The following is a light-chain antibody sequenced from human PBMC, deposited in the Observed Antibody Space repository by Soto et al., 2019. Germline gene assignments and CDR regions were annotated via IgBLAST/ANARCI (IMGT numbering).Light chain of an antibody. CDR1: NIGSKS. CDR3: QVWDSSSDHLYV. V-gene: IGLV3-21*02. CDR2: DDS. J-gene: IGLJ1*01. Sequence: SYELTQPPSVSVAPGQTARITCGGNNIGSKSVHWYQQKPGQAPVLVVYDDSDRPSGIPERFSGSKSGKSATLTISRVEAGDEGDYYCQVWDSSSDHLYVFGTGTKVTVL.